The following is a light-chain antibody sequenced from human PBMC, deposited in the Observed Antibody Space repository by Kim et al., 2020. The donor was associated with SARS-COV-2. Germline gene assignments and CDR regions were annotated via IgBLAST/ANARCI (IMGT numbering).Light chain of an antibody. J-gene: IGKJ4*01. CDR3: QQYHKWPPLT. V-gene: IGKV3-15*01. CDR1: QSVGSK. Sequence: EIVMTQSPATLSLSPGERATLSCRASQSVGSKLAWYQQKPGQAPRLLIYGASTRATGIPARFSGSGSGTEFTLTITSLQSEDFAVYYCQQYHKWPPLTFGGGTKVDIK. CDR2: GAS.